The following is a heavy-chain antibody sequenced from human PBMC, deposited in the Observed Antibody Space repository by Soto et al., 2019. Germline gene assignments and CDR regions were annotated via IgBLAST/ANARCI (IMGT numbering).Heavy chain of an antibody. CDR3: AREGRDYGEHWFDP. CDR2: IYYSGST. J-gene: IGHJ5*02. CDR1: GGSISSGGYY. D-gene: IGHD4-17*01. V-gene: IGHV4-31*03. Sequence: SETLSLTCTVSGGSISSGGYYWSWIRQHPGKGLEWIGYIYYSGSTYYNPSLKSRVTISVDTSKNQFSLKLSSVTAVDTAVYYCAREGRDYGEHWFDPWGQGTLVTVSS.